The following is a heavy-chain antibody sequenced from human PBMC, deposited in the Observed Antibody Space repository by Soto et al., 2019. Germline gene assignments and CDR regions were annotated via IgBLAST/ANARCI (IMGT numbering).Heavy chain of an antibody. J-gene: IGHJ6*02. V-gene: IGHV1-8*01. CDR3: ARGVFLISYYDFWSGYYTGNYYYGMDV. Sequence: ASVKVSCKASGYTFTSYDINWVRQATGQGLEWMGWMNPNSGNTGCAQKFQGRVTMTRNTSMSTAYMELSSLRSEDTAVYYCARGVFLISYYDFWSGYYTGNYYYGMDVWGQGTTVTVSS. CDR2: MNPNSGNT. CDR1: GYTFTSYD. D-gene: IGHD3-3*01.